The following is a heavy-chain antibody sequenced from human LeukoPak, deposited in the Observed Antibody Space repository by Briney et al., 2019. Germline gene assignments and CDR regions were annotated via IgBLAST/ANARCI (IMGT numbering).Heavy chain of an antibody. J-gene: IGHJ4*02. CDR3: AKDLLWFGELLVWYFDY. Sequence: PGGSLRLSCAASGFTFTSYNMHWVRQAPGKGLEWVAFIRYDGSNKYYADSVKGRFTISRDNSKNTLYLQMNSLRAEDTAVYYCAKDLLWFGELLVWYFDYWGQGTLVTVSS. CDR1: GFTFTSYN. D-gene: IGHD3-10*01. CDR2: IRYDGSNK. V-gene: IGHV3-30*02.